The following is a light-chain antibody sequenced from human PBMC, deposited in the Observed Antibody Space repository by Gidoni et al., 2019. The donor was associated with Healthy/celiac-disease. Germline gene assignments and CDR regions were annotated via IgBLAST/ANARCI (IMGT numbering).Light chain of an antibody. Sequence: DIVMPQSPDSLPVSLGERATINCKSSQSVLYSSNNKNYLAWYQQKPGQPPKLLIYWASTRESGVPDRFSGSGSGTDFTLTISSLQAEDVAVYYCQQYYSTPRTFGQGTKVEIK. V-gene: IGKV4-1*01. J-gene: IGKJ1*01. CDR2: WAS. CDR1: QSVLYSSNNKNY. CDR3: QQYYSTPRT.